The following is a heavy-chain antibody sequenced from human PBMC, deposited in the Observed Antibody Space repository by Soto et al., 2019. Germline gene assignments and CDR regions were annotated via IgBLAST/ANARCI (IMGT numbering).Heavy chain of an antibody. CDR1: GGTFSSYA. CDR3: ARAPIQVRNYPYYYYGMDV. Sequence: SVKVSCKASGGTFSSYAISWVRQAPGQGLEWMGGIIPIFGTANYAQNFQARVTITADESTSTDYMELSSLRSEDTAVYYCARAPIQVRNYPYYYYGMDVWGQGTTVTVSS. J-gene: IGHJ6*02. CDR2: IIPIFGTA. V-gene: IGHV1-69*13. D-gene: IGHD4-4*01.